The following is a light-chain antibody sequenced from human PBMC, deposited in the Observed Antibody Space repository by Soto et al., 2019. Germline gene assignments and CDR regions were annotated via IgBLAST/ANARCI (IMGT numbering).Light chain of an antibody. Sequence: EIMMTQSPATLSVSPGERATFSCRASQSVSSNLAWYQQKAGQAPRLLIYGASARATGIPARFSGSGSGTEFTLTISRLEPEDFAVYYCQQYGTSVWTFGRGTKVEIK. CDR3: QQYGTSVWT. V-gene: IGKV3-15*01. CDR2: GAS. CDR1: QSVSSN. J-gene: IGKJ1*01.